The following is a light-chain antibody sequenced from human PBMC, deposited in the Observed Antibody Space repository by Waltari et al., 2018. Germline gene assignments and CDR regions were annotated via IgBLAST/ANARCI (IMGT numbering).Light chain of an antibody. CDR3: QQYNKWPLT. CDR1: QSVSSS. Sequence: EIVMTQSPATLSVSPGEGATLSCMASQSVSSSLAWYQQKPGQAPRLLIYGASTRTSGIPATFSGSGSGTEFTLTISSLQSEDFAVYYCQQYNKWPLTFGGGTKVEIK. V-gene: IGKV3-15*01. CDR2: GAS. J-gene: IGKJ4*01.